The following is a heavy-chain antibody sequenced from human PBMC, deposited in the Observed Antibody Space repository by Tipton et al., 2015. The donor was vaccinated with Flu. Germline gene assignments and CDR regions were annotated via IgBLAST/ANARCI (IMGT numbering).Heavy chain of an antibody. CDR2: IYHSGST. CDR3: ARSIRDDTPYYLDY. CDR1: GGSLSTSNW. Sequence: TLSLTCAVSGGSLSTSNWWSWVRQPPGKGLEWIGEIYHSGSTSYNPSLKSRVTISVDNSKNQFSLKLSSVTAADTAVYYCARSIRDDTPYYLDYWGQGTLVTVSS. D-gene: IGHD1-14*01. J-gene: IGHJ4*02. V-gene: IGHV4-4*02.